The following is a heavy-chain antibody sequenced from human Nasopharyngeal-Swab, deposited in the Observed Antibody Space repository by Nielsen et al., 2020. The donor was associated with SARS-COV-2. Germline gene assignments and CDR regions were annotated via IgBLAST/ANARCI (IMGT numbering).Heavy chain of an antibody. D-gene: IGHD3-10*01. CDR3: ARVGADYYGSGSYYFDY. J-gene: IGHJ4*02. Sequence: SETLSLTCTVSGGSISSYYWSWIRQPPGKGLEWIGYIYYSGSTNYNPSPKSRVTISVDTSKNQFSLMLSSVTAADTAVYYCARVGADYYGSGSYYFDYGGQGTLVTVSS. CDR2: IYYSGST. V-gene: IGHV4-59*01. CDR1: GGSISSYY.